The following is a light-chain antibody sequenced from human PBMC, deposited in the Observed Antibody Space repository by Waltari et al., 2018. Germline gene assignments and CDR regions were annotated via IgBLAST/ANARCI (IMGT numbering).Light chain of an antibody. J-gene: IGLJ2*01. CDR3: SSSAGSKNLV. CDR2: EVN. Sequence: QSALTQPPSASGSPGQSVTISCTGSSSDVGGYNYVSWYQQHPGKAPKLMIYEVNKRPDRVPGRISGPKSGNTASLTVSGLQAEDEADYYCSSSAGSKNLVFGGGTKLTVL. V-gene: IGLV2-8*01. CDR1: SSDVGGYNY.